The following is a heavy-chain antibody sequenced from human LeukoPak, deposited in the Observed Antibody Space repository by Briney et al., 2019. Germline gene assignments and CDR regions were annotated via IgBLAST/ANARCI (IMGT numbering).Heavy chain of an antibody. J-gene: IGHJ4*02. CDR2: ISYDGSNK. CDR1: GFTFSSYG. Sequence: GGSLRLSCAASGFTFSSYGMHWVRQAPGKGLEWVAVISYDGSNKYYADSVKGRFTISRDNSKNTLYLQMNSLRAEDTAVYYCAKKYYYDSSGSFNYFDYWGQGTLVTVSS. CDR3: AKKYYYDSSGSFNYFDY. D-gene: IGHD3-22*01. V-gene: IGHV3-30*18.